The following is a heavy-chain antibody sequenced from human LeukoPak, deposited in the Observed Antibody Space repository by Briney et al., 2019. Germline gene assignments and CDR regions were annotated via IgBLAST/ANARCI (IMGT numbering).Heavy chain of an antibody. Sequence: PSETLSLTCAVYGGSFSGYYWSWVRQAPGKGLEWVSSISESGHNTDYADSVKGRFTISRDNSRNTQYLQMNSLKAEDTAVYYCAKQFVDCWGQGTLVTVSS. J-gene: IGHJ4*02. D-gene: IGHD3-10*01. V-gene: IGHV3-23*01. CDR1: GGSFSGYY. CDR3: AKQFVDC. CDR2: ISESGHNT.